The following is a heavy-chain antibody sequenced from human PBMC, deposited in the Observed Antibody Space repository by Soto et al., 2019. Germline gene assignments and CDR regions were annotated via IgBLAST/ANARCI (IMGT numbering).Heavy chain of an antibody. Sequence: QVQLVESGGGVVQPGRSLRLSCASSGFTFSNYGMYWVRQAPGKGPEWVAVIWYDGSNKYYADSVKGRFTISRDNSKNTLYLQMNSLRAEDTAVYYCASALETGDYWGQGTLVTVSS. CDR1: GFTFSNYG. J-gene: IGHJ4*02. CDR2: IWYDGSNK. D-gene: IGHD3-10*01. V-gene: IGHV3-33*01. CDR3: ASALETGDY.